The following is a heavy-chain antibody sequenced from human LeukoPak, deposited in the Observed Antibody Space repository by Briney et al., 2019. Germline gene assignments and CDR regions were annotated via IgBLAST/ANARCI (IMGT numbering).Heavy chain of an antibody. CDR3: ARVVPAATSFDY. J-gene: IGHJ4*02. Sequence: GGSLRLSCAASGFTVSSNYMSWVRQAPGKGLEWVSVIYSGGSTYYADSVKGRFTISRDNSKNTLYLQMNSLRAEDTAVYYCARVVPAATSFDYWGQGTLVTVSS. CDR2: IYSGGST. V-gene: IGHV3-53*01. CDR1: GFTVSSNY. D-gene: IGHD2-2*01.